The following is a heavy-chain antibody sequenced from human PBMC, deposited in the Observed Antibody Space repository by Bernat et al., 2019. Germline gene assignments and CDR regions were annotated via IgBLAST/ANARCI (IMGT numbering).Heavy chain of an antibody. CDR2: ISWNSGSI. CDR1: GFTFDDYA. CDR3: AKDFRGYSGYDSPDFDY. Sequence: VQLVESGGGVVQPGRSLRLSCAASGFTFDDYAIHWVRQAPGKGLEWVSGISWNSGSIGYADSVKGRFTISRDNAKNSLYLQMNSLRAEDTALYYCAKDFRGYSGYDSPDFDYWGQGTLVTVSS. V-gene: IGHV3-9*01. D-gene: IGHD5-12*01. J-gene: IGHJ4*02.